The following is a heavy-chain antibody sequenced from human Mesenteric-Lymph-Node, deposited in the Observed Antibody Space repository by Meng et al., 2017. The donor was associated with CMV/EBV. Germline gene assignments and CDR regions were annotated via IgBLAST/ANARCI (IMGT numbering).Heavy chain of an antibody. CDR2: IIPVFGTA. J-gene: IGHJ4*02. CDR3: ARETNYCTTTSCFWEYYFDY. CDR1: SFA. V-gene: IGHV1-69*05. Sequence: SFAISWVRQAPGQGLEWMGGIIPVFGTASYAQKFQGRVTITTDASTSTAYMELSSLRSEDAAVYYCARETNYCTTTSCFWEYYFDYWGQGTLVTVSS. D-gene: IGHD2-2*01.